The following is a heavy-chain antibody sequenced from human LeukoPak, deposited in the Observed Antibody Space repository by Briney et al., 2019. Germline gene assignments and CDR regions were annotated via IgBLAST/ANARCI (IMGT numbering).Heavy chain of an antibody. CDR3: ARANFLYCSSTTCLFDY. CDR1: GYTFTDYY. D-gene: IGHD2-2*01. J-gene: IGHJ4*02. Sequence: ASVKVSCKATGYTFTDYYLHWVRQAPGQGFEWMGWINPNSGDTNYAQKFQGRVTMTRDTSISTAHMEMSRLRSDDTAVYYCARANFLYCSSTTCLFDYWGQGTLVTVSS. CDR2: INPNSGDT. V-gene: IGHV1-2*02.